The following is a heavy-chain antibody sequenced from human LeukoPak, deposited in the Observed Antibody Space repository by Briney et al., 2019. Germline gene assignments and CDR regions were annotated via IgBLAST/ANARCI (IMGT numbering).Heavy chain of an antibody. Sequence: GESLRISCKGAGYSFVSYWISWVRQMPEKGLEWMGRIDPSDSYTDYSPSFQGHVTISADKSISTAYLHWSSLKASDTAMYYCVRQVGSGWYLIDYWGQGTLVTVSS. D-gene: IGHD6-19*01. V-gene: IGHV5-10-1*01. CDR1: GYSFVSYW. CDR3: VRQVGSGWYLIDY. CDR2: IDPSDSYT. J-gene: IGHJ4*02.